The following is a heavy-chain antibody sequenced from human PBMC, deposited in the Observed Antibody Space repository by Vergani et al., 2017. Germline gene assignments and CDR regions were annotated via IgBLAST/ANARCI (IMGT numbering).Heavy chain of an antibody. J-gene: IGHJ6*02. V-gene: IGHV3-49*04. CDR3: TRGGGWLRSDYYYGMDV. CDR2: IRSKAYGGTT. Sequence: EVQLVESGGGLVQPGRSLRLSCTASGFTFGDYAMSWVRQAPGKGLEWVGFIRSKAYGGTTEYAASVKGRFTISRDDSKSIAYLQMNSLKTEDTAVYYCTRGGGWLRSDYYYGMDVWGQGTTVTVSS. D-gene: IGHD5-12*01. CDR1: GFTFGDYA.